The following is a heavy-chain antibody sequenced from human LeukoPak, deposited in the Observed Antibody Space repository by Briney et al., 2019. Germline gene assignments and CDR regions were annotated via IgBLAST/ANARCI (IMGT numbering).Heavy chain of an antibody. V-gene: IGHV3-66*01. CDR2: PYTAGST. CDR1: GFTVSNFY. J-gene: IGHJ4*02. D-gene: IGHD1-14*01. Sequence: GGSLTLSCAASGFTVSNFYMSWVRHAPGKGLEWVSVPYTAGSTKCADSVKGRFTISRDNSKNTMYLQMSSLRAEDTAVYYWARVGPGTTLDCWGRGTLVTVSS. CDR3: ARVGPGTTLDC.